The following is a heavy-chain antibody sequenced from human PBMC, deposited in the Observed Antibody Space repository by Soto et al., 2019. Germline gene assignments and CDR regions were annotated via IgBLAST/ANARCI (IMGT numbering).Heavy chain of an antibody. D-gene: IGHD3-10*01. Sequence: GGPVKASCQASGCTVTRKAIQWVRPAPGKRREWIGKIIPSHGKANYSQKFQGRVTITADKSTSTAYMELSSLRSEDTAVYYCARAENYNGSGSYDSYYYGMDVWGQGTTVTVSS. CDR1: GCTVTRKA. CDR3: ARAENYNGSGSYDSYYYGMDV. V-gene: IGHV1-69*04. J-gene: IGHJ6*02. CDR2: IIPSHGKA.